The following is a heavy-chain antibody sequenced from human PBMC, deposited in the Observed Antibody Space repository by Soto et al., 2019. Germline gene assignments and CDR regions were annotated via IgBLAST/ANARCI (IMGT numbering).Heavy chain of an antibody. CDR3: AREGQLWTYYYYGMDV. J-gene: IGHJ6*02. CDR1: GYSFTIYC. V-gene: IGHV5-51*01. CDR2: IYPGDSDT. D-gene: IGHD6-13*01. Sequence: GEWMKISGACSGYSFTIYCIGLVLQMPGEGLEWMGIIYPGDSDTRYSPSFQGQVTISADKSISTAYLQWSSLKASDTAMYYCAREGQLWTYYYYGMDVWGQGTTVTVSS.